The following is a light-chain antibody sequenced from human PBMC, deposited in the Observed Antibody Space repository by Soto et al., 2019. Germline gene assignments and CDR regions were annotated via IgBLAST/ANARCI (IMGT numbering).Light chain of an antibody. J-gene: IGKJ1*01. CDR1: QNINRF. Sequence: DIQMTQSPSSLSASVGDRVSITCRAGQNINRFLNWYQQKPGKAPKLLIYGASSLQSGVPSRFSGSGSGTDFTLTISSLQPEDFATYYCQHSYSSPQTFGQGTKVET. V-gene: IGKV1-39*01. CDR2: GAS. CDR3: QHSYSSPQT.